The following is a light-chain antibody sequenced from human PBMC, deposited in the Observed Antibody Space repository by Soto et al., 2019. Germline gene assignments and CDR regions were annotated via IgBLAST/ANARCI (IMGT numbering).Light chain of an antibody. Sequence: DIKMTQSPSTLSASVGDRVTITCRASQTISSWLAWYQQKPGKALTLLIYDASTLERGVPSRFSGTGSGTEFTLSIDSLQPDDFAPYYCQQYHTSSITFGQGTRLEI. J-gene: IGKJ5*01. CDR3: QQYHTSSIT. CDR1: QTISSW. V-gene: IGKV1-5*01. CDR2: DAS.